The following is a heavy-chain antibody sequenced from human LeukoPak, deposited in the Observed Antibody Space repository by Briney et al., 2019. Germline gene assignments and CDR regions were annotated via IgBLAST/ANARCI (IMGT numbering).Heavy chain of an antibody. CDR2: ISWNSGSI. D-gene: IGHD3-10*01. CDR1: GFTFDDYA. J-gene: IGHJ4*02. V-gene: IGHV3-9*01. Sequence: PGGSLRLSCAASGFTFDDYAMHWVRQAPGKGLEWVSGISWNSGSIGYADSVKGRFTISRDNAKNSLYLQMNSLRAEDTALYYCAKGSSGSYYLVDYWGQGTLVTVSS. CDR3: AKGSSGSYYLVDY.